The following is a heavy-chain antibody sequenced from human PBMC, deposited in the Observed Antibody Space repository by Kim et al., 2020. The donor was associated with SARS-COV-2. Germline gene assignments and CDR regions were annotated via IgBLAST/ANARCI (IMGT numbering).Heavy chain of an antibody. CDR3: ARAMIFGVVTNWFDP. J-gene: IGHJ5*02. CDR1: GYTFTSYG. D-gene: IGHD3-3*01. Sequence: ASVKVSCKASGYTFTSYGISWVRQAPGQGLEWMGWISAYNGNTNYAQKLQGRVTMTTDTSTSTAYMELRSLRSDDTAVYYCARAMIFGVVTNWFDPWGQGTLVTVSS. CDR2: ISAYNGNT. V-gene: IGHV1-18*04.